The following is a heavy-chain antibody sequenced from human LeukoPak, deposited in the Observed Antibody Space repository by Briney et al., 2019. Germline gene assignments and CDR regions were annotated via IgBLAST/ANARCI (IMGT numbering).Heavy chain of an antibody. D-gene: IGHD5-12*01. CDR1: GFTFSNFG. V-gene: IGHV3-30*18. CDR2: ISFNGRNQ. CDR3: AKGLASTDFSHYYGMDI. Sequence: QAGGSLRLSCAASGFTFSNFGIYWVRQAPGKGLEWVSFISFNGRNQYYAESVKGRFTMSRDNSRSTLYLQMNSLRREDTAIYYCAKGLASTDFSHYYGMDIWGTGTTVTVSS. J-gene: IGHJ6*04.